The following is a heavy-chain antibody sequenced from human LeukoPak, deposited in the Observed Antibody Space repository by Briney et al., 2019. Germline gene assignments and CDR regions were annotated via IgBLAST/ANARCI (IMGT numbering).Heavy chain of an antibody. CDR3: ARDMGISPYRKDIVVPAAMDY. Sequence: GSSVKVSCKASGGTFSSYAISWVRQAPGQGLEWMGRIIPILGIANYAQKFQGRVTMTTDTSTSTAYMELKSLRTDDTAVYYCARDMGISPYRKDIVVPAAMDYWGQGTLVSVSS. CDR2: IIPILGIA. CDR1: GGTFSSYA. V-gene: IGHV1-69*04. J-gene: IGHJ4*02. D-gene: IGHD2-2*01.